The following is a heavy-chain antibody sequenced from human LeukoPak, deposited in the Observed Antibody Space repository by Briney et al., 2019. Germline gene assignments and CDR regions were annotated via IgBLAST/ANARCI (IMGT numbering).Heavy chain of an antibody. Sequence: ASVKVSCKXSGYTLTAYYIYWVRQAPGQGLEWMGRINPNSGGTDYAQNFQGRVTMTRDTSISTAYMELSRLRSDDTAVYYCARGYCSGGTCYLVENWLDPWGQGTLVTVSS. V-gene: IGHV1-2*06. CDR3: ARGYCSGGTCYLVENWLDP. J-gene: IGHJ5*02. D-gene: IGHD2-15*01. CDR2: INPNSGGT. CDR1: GYTLTAYY.